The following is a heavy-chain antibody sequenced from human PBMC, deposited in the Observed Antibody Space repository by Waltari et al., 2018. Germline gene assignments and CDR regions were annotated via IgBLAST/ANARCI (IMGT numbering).Heavy chain of an antibody. CDR2: TGST. CDR1: GGPITSSSSY. J-gene: IGHJ3*02. CDR3: VRQGSGGRAFDI. V-gene: IGHV4-39*01. Sequence: QLQLQESGPGLVKASETLSLTCIVSGGPITSSSSYWGWIRQPPGKGLEWIGSTGSTDHNPSLKSRVTISVDTSKSQFSLKLSSVTAADTAVYYCVRQGSGGRAFDIWGLGTMVTVSS. D-gene: IGHD3-10*01.